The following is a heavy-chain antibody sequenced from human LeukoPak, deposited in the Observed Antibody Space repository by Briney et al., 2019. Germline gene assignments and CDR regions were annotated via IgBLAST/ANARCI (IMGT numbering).Heavy chain of an antibody. V-gene: IGHV3-20*01. CDR1: GFTFSSYW. J-gene: IGHJ4*02. CDR3: ARDGAKRDFWSGYSD. D-gene: IGHD3-3*01. Sequence: GGSLRLSCAASGFTFSSYWMSWVRQAPGKGLERVAGVNWNGGSKVYGDSVKGRFTISRDSAKSSLYLQMNSLRPEDTALYHCARDGAKRDFWSGYSDWGQGTPVTVSS. CDR2: VNWNGGSK.